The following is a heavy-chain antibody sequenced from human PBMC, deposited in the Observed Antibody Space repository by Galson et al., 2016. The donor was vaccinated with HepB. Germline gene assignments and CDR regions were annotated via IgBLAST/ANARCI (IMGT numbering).Heavy chain of an antibody. D-gene: IGHD5-18*01. V-gene: IGHV3-48*01. CDR1: EFTFSSYS. Sequence: SLRLSCAASEFTFSSYSMTWVRQAPGKGLEWVSYISSGSSTIYYADSVKGRFNISRDNSKNSLYLQMNSLRAEDTAVYYCARELGLRGLDPWGQGALVTVSA. CDR2: ISSGSSTI. J-gene: IGHJ5*02. CDR3: ARELGLRGLDP.